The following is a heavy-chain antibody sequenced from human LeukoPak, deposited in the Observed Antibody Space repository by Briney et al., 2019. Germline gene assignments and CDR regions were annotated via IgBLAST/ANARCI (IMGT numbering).Heavy chain of an antibody. D-gene: IGHD2-2*01. CDR2: IYYSGST. CDR1: GGSISSYY. Sequence: SETLSLTCTVSGGSISSYYWSWIGQPPGKRLEWIGYIYYSGSTNYNPSLKSRVTISVDTSKNQFSLKLSSVTAADTAVYYCARDIIVVSSTYYYYYMDVWGKGTTVTVSS. CDR3: ARDIIVVSSTYYYYYMDV. V-gene: IGHV4-59*01. J-gene: IGHJ6*03.